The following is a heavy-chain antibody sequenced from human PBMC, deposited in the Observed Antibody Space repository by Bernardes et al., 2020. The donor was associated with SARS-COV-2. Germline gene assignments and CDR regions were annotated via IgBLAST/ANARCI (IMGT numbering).Heavy chain of an antibody. D-gene: IGHD3-10*01. J-gene: IGHJ6*02. V-gene: IGHV4-59*01. CDR3: ARLGLGWFGESYAPSVHSGMDV. Sequence: SETLSLTCTVSGGSISSYYWSWIRQPPGKGLEWIGYIYYSGSTNYNPSLKSRVTISVDTSKNQFSLKLSSVTAAYTAVYYCARLGLGWFGESYAPSVHSGMDVWGQGTSVTVSS. CDR2: IYYSGST. CDR1: GGSISSYY.